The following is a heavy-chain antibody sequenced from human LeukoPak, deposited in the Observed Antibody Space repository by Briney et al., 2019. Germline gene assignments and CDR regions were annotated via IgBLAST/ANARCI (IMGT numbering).Heavy chain of an antibody. D-gene: IGHD6-19*01. V-gene: IGHV6-1*01. CDR1: GDSVSSNSAA. J-gene: IGHJ4*02. Sequence: SQTLSLTCAISGDSVSSNSAAWNSIRQSPTSCLEWLGRTYYRSKWNNDYAVSVKRRITINPDTSKNQFSLQLNSVTPEDTAVYYCAREDSSGWQGFDYWGQGTLVTVSS. CDR3: AREDSSGWQGFDY. CDR2: TYYRSKWNN.